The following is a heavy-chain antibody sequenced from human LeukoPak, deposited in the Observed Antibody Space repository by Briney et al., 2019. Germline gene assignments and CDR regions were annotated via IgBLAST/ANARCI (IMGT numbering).Heavy chain of an antibody. D-gene: IGHD4-17*01. CDR1: GFPFSSYW. J-gene: IGHJ4*02. CDR2: IKQDGSKK. CDR3: ARDPSFDYGDFYFDY. V-gene: IGHV3-7*01. Sequence: PGGSLRLSCVASGFPFSSYWMTWVRQAPGKGLEWVANIKQDGSKKSYVDSVKGRFTISRDNAKNSLYLQMNSLRAEDTAVYYCARDPSFDYGDFYFDYWGQGTLVTVSS.